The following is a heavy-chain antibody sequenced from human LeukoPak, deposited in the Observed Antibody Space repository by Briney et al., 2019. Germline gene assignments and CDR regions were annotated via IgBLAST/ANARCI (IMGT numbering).Heavy chain of an antibody. CDR2: FDPEDGET. V-gene: IGHV1-24*01. CDR3: ATFQSGSYGYFVYYYGMDV. CDR1: GYTLTELS. Sequence: ASVKVSCKVSGYTLTELSMHWVRQAPGKGLEWMGGFDPEDGETIYAQKFQGRVTMTEGTSTDTAYMELSSLRSEDTAVYYCATFQSGSYGYFVYYYGMDVWGQGTTVTVSS. D-gene: IGHD5-18*01. J-gene: IGHJ6*02.